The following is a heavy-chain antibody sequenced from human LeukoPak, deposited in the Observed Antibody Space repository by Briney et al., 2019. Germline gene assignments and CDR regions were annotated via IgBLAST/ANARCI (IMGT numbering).Heavy chain of an antibody. V-gene: IGHV4-34*01. Sequence: SETLSLTCAVYGGSFSGYYWSWIRQPPGKGLEWIGEINHSGSTNYNPSLKSRVTISVDTSKNQFSLKLSSVTAADTAVYYCARGNWAPDIYYHYYYMDVWGKGTTVTVSS. CDR1: GGSFSGYY. CDR3: ARGNWAPDIYYHYYYMDV. J-gene: IGHJ6*03. D-gene: IGHD5-12*01. CDR2: INHSGST.